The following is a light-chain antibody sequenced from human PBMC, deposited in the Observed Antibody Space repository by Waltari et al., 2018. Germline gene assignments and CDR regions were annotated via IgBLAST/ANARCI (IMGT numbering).Light chain of an antibody. CDR1: QSISGW. Sequence: IQMTQSPSTLSASIGDRVTITCRASQSISGWLAWYQQKPDKAPKVLIYRASSLESGVPSRFSGSGSGTEFTLTISSLQPDDFATYYCQQYNSYSYTFGQGTKLEIK. CDR2: RAS. CDR3: QQYNSYSYT. V-gene: IGKV1-5*03. J-gene: IGKJ2*01.